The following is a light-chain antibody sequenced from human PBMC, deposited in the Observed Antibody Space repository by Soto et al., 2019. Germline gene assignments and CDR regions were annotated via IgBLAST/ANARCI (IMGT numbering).Light chain of an antibody. CDR2: KDD. V-gene: IGLV6-57*02. J-gene: IGLJ2*01. CDR1: SANIASNY. Sequence: NFMLTQPHSVSESPGKTVTISCTGSSANIASNYVQWYQQRPGSAPTTVIYKDDQRPSGVPDRFSGSIDSSSNSASLTNSGLKTEDGAYYYCQSYDSRSHLVFGGGTKLTVL. CDR3: QSYDSRSHLV.